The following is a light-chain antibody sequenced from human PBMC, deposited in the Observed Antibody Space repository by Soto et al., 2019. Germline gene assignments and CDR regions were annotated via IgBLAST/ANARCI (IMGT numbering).Light chain of an antibody. V-gene: IGKV3-20*01. CDR1: QIVSSTY. J-gene: IGKJ4*01. CDR3: QQYGVTPPNS. CDR2: GAS. Sequence: EIVLTQSPGTLSLSPGERATLSCRASQIVSSTYLAWFQQKPGQAPRLLIHGASTRATGIPDRFSGSGSGTVSTLTISGLEPEDFALYYCQQYGVTPPNSFGGGTKVEV.